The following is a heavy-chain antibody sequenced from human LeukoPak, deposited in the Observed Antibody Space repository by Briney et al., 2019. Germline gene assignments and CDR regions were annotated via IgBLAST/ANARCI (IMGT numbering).Heavy chain of an antibody. D-gene: IGHD1-26*01. CDR2: IKIKTDGGTI. J-gene: IGHJ4*02. Sequence: PGGSLRLSCAASGFSFSNYEMSWVRQAPGKGLEWVGRIKIKTDGGTIEYGAPVKGRFTISRDDSKNTLYLQMNTLETEDTGVYYCTRISGSSSGPFDYWGQGSLVTVSS. V-gene: IGHV3-15*01. CDR3: TRISGSSSGPFDY. CDR1: GFSFSNYE.